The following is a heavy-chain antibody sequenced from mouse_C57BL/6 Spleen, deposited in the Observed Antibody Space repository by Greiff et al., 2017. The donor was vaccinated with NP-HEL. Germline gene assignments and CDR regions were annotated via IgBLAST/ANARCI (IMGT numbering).Heavy chain of an antibody. CDR2: IYPGDGDT. V-gene: IGHV1-82*01. CDR3: ARGDYDGLDY. CDR1: GYAFSSSW. D-gene: IGHD2-4*01. J-gene: IGHJ4*01. Sequence: QVQLQQSGPELVKPGASVKISCKASGYAFSSSWMNWVKQRPGKGLEWIGRIYPGDGDTNYNGKFKGKATLTADKSSSTAYMQLSSLTSEDSAVYFCARGDYDGLDYWGQGTSVTVSP.